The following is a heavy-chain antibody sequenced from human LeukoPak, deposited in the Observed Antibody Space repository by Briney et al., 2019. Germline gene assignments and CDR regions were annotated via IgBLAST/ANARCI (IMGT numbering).Heavy chain of an antibody. Sequence: GGSLRLSCAASGFTFSSYAMSWVRQAPGKGLEWVSAISGSGGSTYYADSVKGRFTISRDNSKNTLYLQMNSLRAEDTAVYYCAKGGYFDSRGYYYYMDVWGKGTTVTVSS. J-gene: IGHJ6*03. V-gene: IGHV3-23*01. CDR2: ISGSGGST. CDR3: AKGGYFDSRGYYYYMDV. D-gene: IGHD3-9*01. CDR1: GFTFSSYA.